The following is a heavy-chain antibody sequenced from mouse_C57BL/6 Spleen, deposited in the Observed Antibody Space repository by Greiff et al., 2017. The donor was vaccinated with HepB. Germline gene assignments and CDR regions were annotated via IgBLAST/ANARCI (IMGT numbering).Heavy chain of an antibody. CDR3: ARGALDSSGYDYAMDY. V-gene: IGHV1-52*01. D-gene: IGHD3-2*02. Sequence: VQLQQPGAELVRPGSSVKLSCKASGYTFTSYWMHWVKQRPIQGLEWIGNIDPSDSETHYNQKFKDKATLTVDKSSSTAYMQLSSLTSEDSAVYYCARGALDSSGYDYAMDYWGQGTSVTVSS. J-gene: IGHJ4*01. CDR2: IDPSDSET. CDR1: GYTFTSYW.